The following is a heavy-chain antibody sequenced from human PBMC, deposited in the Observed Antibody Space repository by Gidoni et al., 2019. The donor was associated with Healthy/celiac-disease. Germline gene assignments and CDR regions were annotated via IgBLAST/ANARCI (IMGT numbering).Heavy chain of an antibody. Sequence: EVQLLASGGCFVQPGGSLRLSCAASGFTFRRYASGWVRPAPGKGLEWVSSMSGSGGSTYYADSVKGRFTISRDNSKNTLYLQMNSLRAEDTAVYYCAKDGVVVITRGDFDYWGQGTLVTVSS. CDR1: GFTFRRYA. J-gene: IGHJ4*02. V-gene: IGHV3-23*01. CDR2: MSGSGGST. CDR3: AKDGVVVITRGDFDY. D-gene: IGHD3-22*01.